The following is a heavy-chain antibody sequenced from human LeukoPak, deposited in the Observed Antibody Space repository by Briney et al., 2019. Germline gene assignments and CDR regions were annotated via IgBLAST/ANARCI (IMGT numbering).Heavy chain of an antibody. CDR2: IRYDGSNK. CDR3: AKGDGYSSSWYGRVANWFDP. D-gene: IGHD6-13*01. J-gene: IGHJ5*02. Sequence: GGSLRLSCAASGFTFSSYGMHWVRQAPGKGLEWVAFIRYDGSNKYYADSVKGRFTISRDNSKNTLYLQMNSLRAKDTAVYYCAKGDGYSSSWYGRVANWFDPWGQGTLVTVSS. V-gene: IGHV3-30*02. CDR1: GFTFSSYG.